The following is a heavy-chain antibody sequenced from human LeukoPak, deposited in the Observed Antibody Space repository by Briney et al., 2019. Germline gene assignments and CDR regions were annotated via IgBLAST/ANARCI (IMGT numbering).Heavy chain of an antibody. D-gene: IGHD4-17*01. J-gene: IGHJ4*02. CDR1: GFTFSSYS. Sequence: GRSLRLSCAASGFTFSSYSMNWVRQAPGKGLEWVSSISSSSSYIYYADSVKGRFTISRDNAKNSLYLQMNSLRAEDTAVYYCARDPHDYGLGYWGQGTLATVSS. V-gene: IGHV3-21*01. CDR3: ARDPHDYGLGY. CDR2: ISSSSSYI.